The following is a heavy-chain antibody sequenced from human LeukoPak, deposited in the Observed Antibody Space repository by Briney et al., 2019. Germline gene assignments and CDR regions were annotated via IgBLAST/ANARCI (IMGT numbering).Heavy chain of an antibody. CDR3: AKTFLTAYDTYFYYYGLDV. V-gene: IGHV1-69*13. D-gene: IGHD3-9*01. Sequence: ASVKVSCKASGGTFSSYAISWVRQAPGQGLEWMGGIIPIFGTANYAQKFQGRVTITADESTSTAYMELSSLRSEDMAVYYCAKTFLTAYDTYFYYYGLDVWGQGTPVTVSS. CDR2: IIPIFGTA. J-gene: IGHJ6*02. CDR1: GGTFSSYA.